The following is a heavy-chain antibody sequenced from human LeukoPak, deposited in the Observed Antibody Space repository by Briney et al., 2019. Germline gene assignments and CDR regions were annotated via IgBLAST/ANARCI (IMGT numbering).Heavy chain of an antibody. CDR1: GGSISSGGYY. CDR3: AREGGRGYSYGFAEY. D-gene: IGHD5-18*01. V-gene: IGHV4-30-2*01. J-gene: IGHJ4*02. CDR2: IYHSGST. Sequence: SETLSLTCTVSGGSISSGGYYWSWIRQPPGKGLEWIGYIYHSGSTYYNPSLKSRVTISVDRSKNQFSLKLSSVTAADTAVYYCAREGGRGYSYGFAEYWGQGTLVTVSS.